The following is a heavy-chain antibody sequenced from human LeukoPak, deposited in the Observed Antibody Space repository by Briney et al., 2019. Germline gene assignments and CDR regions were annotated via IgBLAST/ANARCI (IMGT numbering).Heavy chain of an antibody. CDR1: GFTFSSYS. CDR2: ISSSSSYI. D-gene: IGHD4-17*01. Sequence: GGSLRLSCAASGFTFSSYSMNWVRQAPGKGLEWVSSISSSSSYIYYADSVKGRFTISRDNAKNSLYLQMNSLRAEDTAVYYCARGSDYGDYVWWFDRWGQGTLVTVSS. V-gene: IGHV3-21*01. J-gene: IGHJ5*02. CDR3: ARGSDYGDYVWWFDR.